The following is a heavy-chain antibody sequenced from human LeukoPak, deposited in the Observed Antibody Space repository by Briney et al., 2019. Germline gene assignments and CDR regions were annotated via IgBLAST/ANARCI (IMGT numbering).Heavy chain of an antibody. V-gene: IGHV4-59*08. CDR3: ARQVPTYYYGSGSYGMDV. Sequence: PSETLSLTCTVSGASIRTYYWSWIRQPPGKGLEWIGYIYYSGSTNYNPSLKSRVTISVDTSKNQFSLKLSSVTAADTAVYYCARQVPTYYYGSGSYGMDVWGQGTTVTVSS. CDR1: GASIRTYY. CDR2: IYYSGST. D-gene: IGHD3-10*01. J-gene: IGHJ6*02.